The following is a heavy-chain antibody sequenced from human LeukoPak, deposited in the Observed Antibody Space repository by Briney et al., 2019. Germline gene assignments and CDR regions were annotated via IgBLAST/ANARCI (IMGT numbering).Heavy chain of an antibody. CDR1: KYTFTDYY. J-gene: IGHJ2*01. V-gene: IGHV1-2*02. D-gene: IGHD4-17*01. CDR3: ASPAHDYGDYIWYFDL. CDR2: INPDSGVT. Sequence: ASVKVYCKASKYTFTDYYIHWVRQAPGQGLEWMGWINPDSGVTNFAQKFQGRVTLTRDTSISTAYMELSSLQSDDTAVYYCASPAHDYGDYIWYFDLWGRGTLVTVSS.